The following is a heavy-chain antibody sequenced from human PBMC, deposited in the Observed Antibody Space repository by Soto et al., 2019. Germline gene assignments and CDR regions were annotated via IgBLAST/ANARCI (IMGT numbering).Heavy chain of an antibody. CDR1: GGSISSGSYY. CDR3: ARQKYYDVLSGYSKNWFDP. D-gene: IGHD3-3*01. V-gene: IGHV4-39*01. J-gene: IGHJ5*02. Sequence: QLQLQESGPGLVKPSETLSLTCTVSGGSISSGSYYWGWIRQPPGKGLEWIGSIYYSGSTYYNPSLKSLVTRSVDTSKNQFSLSLSSVTAADTAVYYCARQKYYDVLSGYSKNWFDPWGQGTLVTVSS. CDR2: IYYSGST.